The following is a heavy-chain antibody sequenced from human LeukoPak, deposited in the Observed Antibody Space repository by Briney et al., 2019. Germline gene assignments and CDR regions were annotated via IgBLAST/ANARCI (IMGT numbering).Heavy chain of an antibody. J-gene: IGHJ4*02. CDR3: ASLRLVSGSYSDFDY. Sequence: GGSLRLSCAASGFTFNSYSMNWVRQAPGKGLEWVSSISSSSSHIYYADSVKGRFTISRDNAKNSLYLQMNSLRAEDTAVYYCASLRLVSGSYSDFDYWGQGTLVTVSS. CDR1: GFTFNSYS. V-gene: IGHV3-21*04. D-gene: IGHD1-26*01. CDR2: ISSSSSHI.